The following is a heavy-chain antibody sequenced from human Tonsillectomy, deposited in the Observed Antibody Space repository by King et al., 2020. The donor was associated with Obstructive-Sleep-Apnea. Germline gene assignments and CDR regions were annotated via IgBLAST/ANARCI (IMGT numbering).Heavy chain of an antibody. D-gene: IGHD3-22*01. Sequence: QLVQSGPEVKKPGTSVKVSCKASGFNFTGSALQWVRQARGQRLEWMGWIVVVSGSTNYAQKFQERVTITRDMSTSTAYMELSRLRSEDTAVYFCAAEGYDTSAYDYRGQGTLVTVSS. J-gene: IGHJ4*02. CDR2: IVVVSGST. CDR1: GFNFTGSA. V-gene: IGHV1-58*01. CDR3: AAEGYDTSAYDY.